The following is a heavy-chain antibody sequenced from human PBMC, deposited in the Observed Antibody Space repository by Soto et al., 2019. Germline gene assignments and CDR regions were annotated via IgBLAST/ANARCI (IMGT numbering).Heavy chain of an antibody. CDR1: GYSFTSYW. CDR3: ARQLHSYGSVLGYFDY. J-gene: IGHJ4*02. Sequence: PGESLKISCKGSGYSFTSYWIGWVRQMPGKGLEWMGIIYPGDSDTRYSPSFQGQVTISADKSISTAYLQWSSLKASDTAMYYCARQLHSYGSVLGYFDYWGQGTLVTVSS. D-gene: IGHD5-18*01. V-gene: IGHV5-51*01. CDR2: IYPGDSDT.